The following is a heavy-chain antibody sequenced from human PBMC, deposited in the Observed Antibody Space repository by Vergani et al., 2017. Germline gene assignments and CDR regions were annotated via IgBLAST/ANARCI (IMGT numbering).Heavy chain of an antibody. CDR1: GFTFSSYD. J-gene: IGHJ4*02. CDR2: IGTAGDT. D-gene: IGHD4-23*01. V-gene: IGHV3-13*01. Sequence: EVQLVESGGGLVQPGGSLRLSCAASGFTFSSYDMHWVRQATGKGLEWVSAIGTAGDTYYPGSVKGRFTISRENAKNSLYLQMNSLRAGDTAIYYCARAVWTTVGDRPGYWGQGTLVTVSS. CDR3: ARAVWTTVGDRPGY.